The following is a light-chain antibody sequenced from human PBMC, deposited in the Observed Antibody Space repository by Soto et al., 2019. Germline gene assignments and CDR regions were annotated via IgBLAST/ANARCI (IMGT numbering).Light chain of an antibody. CDR1: RSVSTN. Sequence: VMTQSPATLSLSPGERATLSCRTSRSVSTNLAWYQQKPGQPPRLLIYRASTRATGIPARFSGSGSGTDFTLTISSLLPEDFAVYYCQQYNNWPRTFGQGTKV. CDR3: QQYNNWPRT. V-gene: IGKV3-15*01. CDR2: RAS. J-gene: IGKJ1*01.